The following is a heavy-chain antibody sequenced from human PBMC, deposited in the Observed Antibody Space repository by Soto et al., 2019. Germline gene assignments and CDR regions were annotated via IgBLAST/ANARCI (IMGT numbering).Heavy chain of an antibody. CDR2: ITSSGTVT. CDR3: AKTGQFDS. CDR1: GFIFTNYA. Sequence: EVQLLESGGGLVQPGGSLRLSCAASGFIFTNYAMSWVRQAPGKGLEWVSCITSSGTVTWYADSVKDRFTLSRDNSKNTVYLQMNSLQAEDTAVYYCAKTGQFDSWGQVTLVTVSS. V-gene: IGHV3-23*01. J-gene: IGHJ4*02.